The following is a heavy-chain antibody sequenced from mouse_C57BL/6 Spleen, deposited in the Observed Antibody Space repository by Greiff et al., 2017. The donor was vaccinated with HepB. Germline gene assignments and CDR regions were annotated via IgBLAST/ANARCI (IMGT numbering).Heavy chain of an antibody. V-gene: IGHV10-1*01. D-gene: IGHD1-1*01. CDR2: IRSKSNNYAT. CDR1: GFSFNTYA. J-gene: IGHJ4*01. Sequence: EVKVVESGGGLVQPKGSLKLSCAASGFSFNTYAMNWVRQAPGKGLEWVARIRSKSNNYATYYADSVKDRFTISRDDSESMLYLQMNNLKTEDTAMYYCVRHNYGSNYAMDYWGQGTSVTVSS. CDR3: VRHNYGSNYAMDY.